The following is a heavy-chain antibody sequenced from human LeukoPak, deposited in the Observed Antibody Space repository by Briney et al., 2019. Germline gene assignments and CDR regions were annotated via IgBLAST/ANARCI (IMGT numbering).Heavy chain of an antibody. V-gene: IGHV4-59*01. J-gene: IGHJ2*01. D-gene: IGHD6-19*01. CDR3: ARDLAVPGSWYFDL. Sequence: PSETLSLTCGVYGWSFNDYYWNWIRQPPGKGLEWIGYIYYSGSTRYNPSLMSRVTISVDTSKNQFSLKLSSVTAADTAVYYCARDLAVPGSWYFDLWGRGTLVTVSS. CDR2: IYYSGST. CDR1: GWSFNDYY.